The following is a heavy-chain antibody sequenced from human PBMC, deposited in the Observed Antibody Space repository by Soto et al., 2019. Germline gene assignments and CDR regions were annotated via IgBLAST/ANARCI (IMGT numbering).Heavy chain of an antibody. Sequence: GGSLRLSCAASGFTFNNYAINWVRQAPGKGLEWXSAXXGXGXXXYXXXSVKGRFTISRDNSKNTLYLQMNSLRAEDTAVYYCAKAGDHSYFYYWGQGTLVTVSS. D-gene: IGHD3-10*01. V-gene: IGHV3-23*01. CDR2: XXGXGXXX. CDR1: GFTFNNYA. J-gene: IGHJ4*02. CDR3: AKAGDHSYFYY.